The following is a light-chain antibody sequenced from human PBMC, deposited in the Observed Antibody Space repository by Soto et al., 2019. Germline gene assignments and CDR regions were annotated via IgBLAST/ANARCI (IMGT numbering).Light chain of an antibody. Sequence: QSALTQPASVSGSPGQSITISCTGTSSDVGTYNFVSWYRQHPVKAPILIIFDVSSRPSGISNRFSGSKSGNTASLTISGVQAEDEADYYRSSYANSDTVIFGGGTKVTVL. CDR1: SSDVGTYNF. CDR2: DVS. J-gene: IGLJ2*01. V-gene: IGLV2-14*01. CDR3: SSYANSDTVI.